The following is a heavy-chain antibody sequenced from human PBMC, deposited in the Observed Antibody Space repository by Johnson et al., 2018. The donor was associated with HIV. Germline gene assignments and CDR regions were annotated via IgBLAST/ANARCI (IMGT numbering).Heavy chain of an antibody. CDR2: INWNGSST. D-gene: IGHD6-19*01. CDR3: ARDHMGPVNRRVQWLVPRGFDF. J-gene: IGHJ3*01. CDR1: GFNFDDYG. Sequence: VQLVESGGGVVRPGASLRLSYAASGFNFDDYGLSWVRQAPGKGLEWVSGINWNGSSTGYAASVKGRFTVTRDNANNSLYLQMNSLRAEDTALYYCARDHMGPVNRRVQWLVPRGFDFWGQGTMVTVAS. V-gene: IGHV3-20*03.